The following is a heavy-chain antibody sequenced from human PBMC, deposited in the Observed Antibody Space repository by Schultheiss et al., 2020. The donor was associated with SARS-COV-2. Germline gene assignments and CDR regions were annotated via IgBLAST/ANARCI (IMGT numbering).Heavy chain of an antibody. Sequence: GESLKISCAASGFTFSSYWMSWVRQAPGKGLEWVAVIWYDGSNKYYADSVKGRFTISRDNSKNTLYLQMNSLRAEDTAVYYCARDRAGALYYFDYWGQGTLVTVSS. V-gene: IGHV3-33*08. CDR2: IWYDGSNK. CDR1: GFTFSSYW. J-gene: IGHJ4*02. D-gene: IGHD6-19*01. CDR3: ARDRAGALYYFDY.